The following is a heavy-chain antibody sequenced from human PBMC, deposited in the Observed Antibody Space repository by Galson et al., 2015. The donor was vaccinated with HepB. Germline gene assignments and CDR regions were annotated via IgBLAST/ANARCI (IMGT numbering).Heavy chain of an antibody. D-gene: IGHD3-9*01. CDR1: GFTFDDYA. CDR2: ISWNSGSI. CDR3: AKAGYDILTGYYADY. Sequence: SLRLSCAASGFTFDDYAMHWVRQAPGKGLEWVSGISWNSGSIGYADSVKGRFTISRDNAKNSLYLQMNSLRAEDTALYYCAKAGYDILTGYYADYWGQGTLVTVSS. J-gene: IGHJ4*02. V-gene: IGHV3-9*01.